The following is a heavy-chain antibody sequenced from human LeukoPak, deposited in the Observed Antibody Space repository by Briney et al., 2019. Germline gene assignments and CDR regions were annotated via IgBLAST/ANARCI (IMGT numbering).Heavy chain of an antibody. CDR1: GFTFSSYG. D-gene: IGHD2-2*01. CDR3: AKGDIVVVPHDAFDI. Sequence: GGSLRLSCAASGFTFSSYGMHWVRQAPGKGLEWVAFIRYDGSNKYYADSVKGRFTISRDNSKNTLYLQMNSLRAEDTAVYYCAKGDIVVVPHDAFDIWGQGTMVTVSS. CDR2: IRYDGSNK. J-gene: IGHJ3*02. V-gene: IGHV3-30*02.